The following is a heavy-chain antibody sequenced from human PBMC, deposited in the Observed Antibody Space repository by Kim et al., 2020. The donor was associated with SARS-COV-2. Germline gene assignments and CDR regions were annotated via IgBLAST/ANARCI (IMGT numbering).Heavy chain of an antibody. D-gene: IGHD6-19*01. Sequence: GGSLRLSCAGSGFTFDHSAMHWVRQAPGKGLEWVSLISAYGETKYYADSVKGRFTISIDNSKNSVFLQMNSLRTEDTAFYYCVRASGWLPRWWGQGPLLTVS. CDR1: GFTFDHSA. CDR3: VRASGWLPRW. CDR2: ISAYGETK. V-gene: IGHV3-43*02. J-gene: IGHJ4*02.